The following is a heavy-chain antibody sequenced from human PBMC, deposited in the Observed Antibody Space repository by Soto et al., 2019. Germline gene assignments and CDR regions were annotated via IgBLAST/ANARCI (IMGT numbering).Heavy chain of an antibody. CDR2: INPNSGGT. D-gene: IGHD5-12*01. V-gene: IGHV1-2*04. CDR3: ARDTGYSGYGLPYYYMDV. J-gene: IGHJ6*03. Sequence: ASVKVSCKASGYTFTGYYMHWVRQAPGQGLEWMGWINPNSGGTNYAQKFQGWVTMTRDTSISTAYMELSRLRSDDTAVYYCARDTGYSGYGLPYYYMDVWGKGTTVTVSS. CDR1: GYTFTGYY.